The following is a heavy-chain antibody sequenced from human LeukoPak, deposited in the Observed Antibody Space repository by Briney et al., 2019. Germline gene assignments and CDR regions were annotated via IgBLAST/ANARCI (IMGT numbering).Heavy chain of an antibody. CDR1: GGSISSSSYY. CDR3: AAHLEPYIVGANTPLWY. V-gene: IGHV4-39*07. J-gene: IGHJ4*02. D-gene: IGHD1-26*01. CDR2: IYYSGST. Sequence: PSETLSLTCTVSGGSISSSSYYWGWIRQPPGKGLEWIGSIYYSGSTNYNPSLRSRVTISVDTSKNQFSLKLSSVTAADTAVYYCAAHLEPYIVGANTPLWYWGQGTLVTVSS.